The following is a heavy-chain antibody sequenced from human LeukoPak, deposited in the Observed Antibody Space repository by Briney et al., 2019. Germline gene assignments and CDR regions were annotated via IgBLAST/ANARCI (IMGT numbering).Heavy chain of an antibody. CDR2: IVVGSGNT. V-gene: IGHV1-58*01. J-gene: IGHJ3*02. CDR1: GFTFTSSA. D-gene: IGHD1-26*01. CDR3: AADPMGAKDAFDI. Sequence: GASVKVSCKASGFTFTSSAVQWVRQARGQRLEWIGWIVVGSGNTNYAQKFQERVTITRDMSTSTAYMELSSLRSEDTAVYYCAADPMGAKDAFDIWGQGTMVTVSP.